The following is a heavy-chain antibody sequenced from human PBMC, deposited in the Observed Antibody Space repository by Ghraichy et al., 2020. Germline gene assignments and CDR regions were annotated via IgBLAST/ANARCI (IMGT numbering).Heavy chain of an antibody. D-gene: IGHD2-2*01. V-gene: IGHV3-30-3*01. CDR2: ISYDGSNK. J-gene: IGHJ4*02. CDR1: GFTFSSYA. CDR3: ARARYCSSTSCYEDY. Sequence: GESLNISCAASGFTFSSYAMHWVRQAPGKGLEWVAVISYDGSNKYYADSVKGRFTISRDNSKNTLYLQMNSLRAEDTAVYYCARARYCSSTSCYEDYWGQGTLVTVSS.